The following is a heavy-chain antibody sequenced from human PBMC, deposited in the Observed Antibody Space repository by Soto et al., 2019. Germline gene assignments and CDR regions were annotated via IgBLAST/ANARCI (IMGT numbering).Heavy chain of an antibody. J-gene: IGHJ6*02. CDR3: AKDGGYCSSTSCLPGYYYYGMDV. CDR2: ISGSGGST. CDR1: GFTFSSCA. V-gene: IGHV3-23*01. D-gene: IGHD2-2*01. Sequence: GGSLRLSCAASGFTFSSCAMSWVRQAPGKGLEWVSAISGSGGSTYYADSVKGRFTISRDNSKNTLYLQMNSLRAEDTAVYYCAKDGGYCSSTSCLPGYYYYGMDVWGQGTTVTVSS.